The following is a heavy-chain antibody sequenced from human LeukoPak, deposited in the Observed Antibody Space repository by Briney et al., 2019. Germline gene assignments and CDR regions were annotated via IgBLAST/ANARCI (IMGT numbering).Heavy chain of an antibody. D-gene: IGHD1-26*01. V-gene: IGHV3-30*18. CDR3: AKAAVGATVLNYLDY. J-gene: IGHJ4*02. CDR1: GFTFSDYA. CDR2: ISSDGSYK. Sequence: PGRSLRLSCAASGFTFSDYAMHWVRQAPGKGLELVALISSDGSYKFYADSVKGRFTISRDNSKNTLCLQMNSLRAEDTAVYYCAKAAVGATVLNYLDYWGQGTLVPVSS.